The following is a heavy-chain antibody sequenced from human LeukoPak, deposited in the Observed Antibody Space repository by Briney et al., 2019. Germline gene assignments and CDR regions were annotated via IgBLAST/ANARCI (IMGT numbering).Heavy chain of an antibody. CDR2: ISSSSSYI. CDR3: ARGGLGYSYSNY. CDR1: GFTFSSYS. D-gene: IGHD5-18*01. V-gene: IGHV3-21*01. J-gene: IGHJ4*02. Sequence: GGSLRLSCAASGFTFSSYSMSWVRQAPGKGLEWVSSISSSSSYIYYADSVKGRFTISRDNAKNSLYLQMNSLRAEDTAVYYCARGGLGYSYSNYWGQGTLVTVSS.